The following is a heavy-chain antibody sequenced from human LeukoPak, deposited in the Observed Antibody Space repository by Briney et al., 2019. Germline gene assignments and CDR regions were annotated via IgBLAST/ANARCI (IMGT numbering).Heavy chain of an antibody. CDR1: GGSINSYY. J-gene: IGHJ4*02. Sequence: SETLSLTCTVSGGSINSYYWSWIRQPPGKGLEWIGYIYYSGSTNYNPSLKSRVTISVDTSKNQFSLKLSSVTAADTAVYYCARWGPSYFDYWGQGTLVTVSS. D-gene: IGHD3-16*01. CDR3: ARWGPSYFDY. V-gene: IGHV4-59*01. CDR2: IYYSGST.